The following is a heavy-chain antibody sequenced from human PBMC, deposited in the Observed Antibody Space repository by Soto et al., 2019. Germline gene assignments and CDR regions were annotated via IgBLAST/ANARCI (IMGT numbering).Heavy chain of an antibody. J-gene: IGHJ4*02. D-gene: IGHD3-10*01. CDR3: ARDRVTMVRGVIITRKGFDY. CDR1: GFTFSSYA. V-gene: IGHV3-30-3*01. CDR2: ISYDGSNK. Sequence: ESGGGVVQPGRSLRLSCAASGFTFSSYAMHWVRQAPGKGLEWVAVISYDGSNKYYADSVKGRFTISRDNSKNTLYLQMNSLRAEDTAVYYCARDRVTMVRGVIITRKGFDYWGQGTLVTVS.